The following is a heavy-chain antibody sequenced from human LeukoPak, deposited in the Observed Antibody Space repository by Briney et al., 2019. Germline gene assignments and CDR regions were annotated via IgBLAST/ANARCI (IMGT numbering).Heavy chain of an antibody. V-gene: IGHV4-39*07. D-gene: IGHD2-15*01. CDR3: ARLPSRGYCSGGSCYSREIDY. CDR1: GGSISSSSYY. J-gene: IGHJ4*02. CDR2: IYYSGST. Sequence: SETLSLTCTVSGGSISSSSYYWGWIRQPPGKGLEWIGSIYYSGSTYYNPSLKSRVTISVDTSKNQFSLKLSSVTAADTAVYYCARLPSRGYCSGGSCYSREIDYWGQGTLVTVSS.